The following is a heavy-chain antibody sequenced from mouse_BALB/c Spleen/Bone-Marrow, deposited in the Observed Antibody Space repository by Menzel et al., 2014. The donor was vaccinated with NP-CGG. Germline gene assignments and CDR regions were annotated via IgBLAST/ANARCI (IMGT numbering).Heavy chain of an antibody. D-gene: IGHD2-2*01. V-gene: IGHV5-15*02. J-gene: IGHJ2*01. CDR3: TRDRGYDGGYYFDY. CDR2: ISNLAYSF. CDR1: GFNFSDYG. Sequence: EVQRVESGGGVVQPGGSRKLSCAASGFNFSDYGMAWVAFISNLAYSFYYADTVTGRFTISRENAKNTLYLEMSSLRFEDTAMYYCTRDRGYDGGYYFDYWGQGTTLTVSS.